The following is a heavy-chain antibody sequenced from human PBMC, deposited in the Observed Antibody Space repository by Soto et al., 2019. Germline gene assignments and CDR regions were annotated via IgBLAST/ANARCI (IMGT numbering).Heavy chain of an antibody. V-gene: IGHV3-23*01. CDR3: AKAGSSGWYVYYYYGMDV. Sequence: PGGSLRLSCAASGFTFSSYAMSWVRLAPGKGLEWVSAISGSGGSTYYADSVKGRFTISRDNSKNTLYLQMNSLRAEDTAVYYCAKAGSSGWYVYYYYGMDVWGQGTTVTVSS. J-gene: IGHJ6*02. D-gene: IGHD6-19*01. CDR1: GFTFSSYA. CDR2: ISGSGGST.